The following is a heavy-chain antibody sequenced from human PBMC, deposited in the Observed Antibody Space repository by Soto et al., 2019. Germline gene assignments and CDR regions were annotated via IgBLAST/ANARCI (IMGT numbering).Heavy chain of an antibody. J-gene: IGHJ5*02. D-gene: IGHD6-13*01. CDR2: ISAYNGNT. Sequence: ASVKVSCKASGYTFTSYGISWVRQAPGQGLEWMGWISAYNGNTNYAQKLQGRVTMTTDTSTSTAYMELRSLRSDDTAVYYCARLYSSSWYVSVPNWFDPWGQGTLVTVSS. V-gene: IGHV1-18*01. CDR1: GYTFTSYG. CDR3: ARLYSSSWYVSVPNWFDP.